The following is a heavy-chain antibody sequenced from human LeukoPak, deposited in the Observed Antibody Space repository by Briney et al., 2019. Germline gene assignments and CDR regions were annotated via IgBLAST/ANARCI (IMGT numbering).Heavy chain of an antibody. Sequence: PSQTLSLTCTVSGGSISSGDYYWSWIRQPPGKGLEWIGYIYYSGSTYYNPSLKSRVTISVDTSKNQFSLKLSSVTAADTAVYYCARSEAIDSWFDPWGQGTLVTVSS. CDR2: IYYSGST. CDR1: GGSISSGDYY. D-gene: IGHD2-2*02. J-gene: IGHJ5*02. CDR3: ARSEAIDSWFDP. V-gene: IGHV4-30-4*01.